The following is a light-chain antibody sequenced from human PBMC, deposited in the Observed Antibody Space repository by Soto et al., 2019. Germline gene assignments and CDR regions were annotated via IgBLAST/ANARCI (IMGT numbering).Light chain of an antibody. V-gene: IGLV2-23*01. CDR1: SSGVENYNL. J-gene: IGLJ2*01. Sequence: QSALTQPASVSGSPGQSITLSCTRTSSGVENYNLVSWYQHRPGKAPKLIIYEGSQRPSGVSDRFSGSKSGNTASLTISGLRAEDEADYYCSSHAGAVVFGGGTKLTVL. CDR3: SSHAGAVV. CDR2: EGS.